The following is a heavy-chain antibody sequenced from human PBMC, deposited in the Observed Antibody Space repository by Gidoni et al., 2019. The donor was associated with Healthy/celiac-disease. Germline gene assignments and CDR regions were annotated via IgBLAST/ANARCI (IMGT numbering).Heavy chain of an antibody. CDR2: IKSKTDGETT. CDR3: TTDLDYYDSSGYYYAFDI. CDR1: GFPFSNPW. Sequence: EVQLVESGGGWAKPGGSLRLPHADSGFPFSNPWTLWVRQAPGKGLEWVGRIKSKTDGETTDYAAPVKGRFTISRDDSKNTLYLQMNSLKTEDTAVYYCTTDLDYYDSSGYYYAFDIWGQGTMVTVSS. J-gene: IGHJ3*02. D-gene: IGHD3-22*01. V-gene: IGHV3-15*01.